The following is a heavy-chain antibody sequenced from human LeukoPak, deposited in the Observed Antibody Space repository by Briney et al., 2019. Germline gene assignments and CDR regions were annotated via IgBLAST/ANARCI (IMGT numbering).Heavy chain of an antibody. D-gene: IGHD3-22*01. CDR1: GGSISSGGYY. Sequence: SETLSLTCTVSGGSISSGGYYWSWIRQHPGKGLEWIGYIYYSGSTYYNPSLKSRVTISVDTSKNQFSLKLRSVTAADTAVYYCARANYYDGGYLPVVYPSDYWGQGILVTVSS. V-gene: IGHV4-31*03. CDR2: IYYSGST. J-gene: IGHJ4*02. CDR3: ARANYYDGGYLPVVYPSDY.